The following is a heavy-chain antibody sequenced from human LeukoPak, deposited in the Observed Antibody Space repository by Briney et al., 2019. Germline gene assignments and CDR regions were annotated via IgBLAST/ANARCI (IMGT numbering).Heavy chain of an antibody. D-gene: IGHD3-22*01. V-gene: IGHV4-39*07. CDR3: ARDYYYDRRGGFDP. J-gene: IGHJ5*02. Sequence: SETLSLTCSVSGGSLTSGTYHWGWIRQPPGKGLEWIGSIYFDGSTHDNPSLKSRVTMSIDTSKNQFSLRLISVTAADTAVYYCARDYYYDRRGGFDPWGQGTLVTVSS. CDR1: GGSLTSGTYH. CDR2: IYFDGST.